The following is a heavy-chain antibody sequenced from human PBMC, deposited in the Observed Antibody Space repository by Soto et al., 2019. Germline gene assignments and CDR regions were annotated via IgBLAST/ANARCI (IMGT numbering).Heavy chain of an antibody. J-gene: IGHJ4*02. CDR2: AHFSGGNT. CDR1: VDSMMGYHFY. D-gene: IGHD6-25*01. CDR3: AYGSSSAWIDY. Sequence: SETLSLTCSFSVDSMMGYHFYWGWIRQAPGKGLEWIGSAHFSGGNTYYSPSLKSRVSISVDTSKNEFSLRLTSLTAADTAVYFCAYGSSSAWIDYWGQGTLVTVSS. V-gene: IGHV4-39*01.